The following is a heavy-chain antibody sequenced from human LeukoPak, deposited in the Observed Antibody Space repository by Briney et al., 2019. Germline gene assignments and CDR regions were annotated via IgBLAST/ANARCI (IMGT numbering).Heavy chain of an antibody. V-gene: IGHV4-61*02. Sequence: SQTLSLTCTVSGGTISSGSYYWSWIRHPAGKGLEWIGRIYTSGSTNYNPSLKSRVTISVDTSKNQFSLKVSSVTAADTAVYYCARQRYLGYFDYWGQGTLVTVSS. CDR3: ARQRYLGYFDY. D-gene: IGHD3-9*01. J-gene: IGHJ4*02. CDR1: GGTISSGSYY. CDR2: IYTSGST.